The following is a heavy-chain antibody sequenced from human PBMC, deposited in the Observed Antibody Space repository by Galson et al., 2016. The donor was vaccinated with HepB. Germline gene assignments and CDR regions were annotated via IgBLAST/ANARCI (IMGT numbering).Heavy chain of an antibody. D-gene: IGHD3-10*01. J-gene: IGHJ6*02. V-gene: IGHV3-7*01. CDR2: INQGGSEE. Sequence: FLRLSCAASGFTFSSYWMSWVRQAPGKGLEWVANINQGGSEEKYVDSVKGRFTISRDNAKNSLNLQMSSLVAEDTARYYCVRRLDSEGRIGGWGWGRDVGGQGTTVTVFS. CDR1: GFTFSSYW. CDR3: VRRLDSEGRIGGWGWGRDV.